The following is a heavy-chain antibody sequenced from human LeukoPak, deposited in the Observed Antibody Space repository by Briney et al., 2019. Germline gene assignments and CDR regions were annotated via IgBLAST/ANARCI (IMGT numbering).Heavy chain of an antibody. D-gene: IGHD1-14*01. CDR1: GFTFISYA. Sequence: GSLRLSFAASGFTFISYAMSWVRQAPGKGLEWVSGISRSAETTHYSDSVKGRFTISRDNSRNSLFLQMSSLRAEDTALYYCAKETADWPRNRMFDFWGQGTPVTVSS. J-gene: IGHJ4*02. V-gene: IGHV3-23*01. CDR2: ISRSAETT. CDR3: AKETADWPRNRMFDF.